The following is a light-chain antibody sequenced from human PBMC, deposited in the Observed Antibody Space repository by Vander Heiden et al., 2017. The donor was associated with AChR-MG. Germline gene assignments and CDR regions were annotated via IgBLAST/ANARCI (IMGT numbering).Light chain of an antibody. V-gene: IGKV4-1*01. CDR2: WAS. J-gene: IGKJ2*01. Sequence: DLVMPQSPDSLAVSLGQRATINGKSRQSVLCSSNNKNALACCQQKTGRPPKLLSYWASTRESGVPDRVRGGVSGTDFTLTLSSLQAEDVAVYYCQQDDSTPQTFGQGTKLEIK. CDR1: QSVLCSSNNKNA. CDR3: QQDDSTPQT.